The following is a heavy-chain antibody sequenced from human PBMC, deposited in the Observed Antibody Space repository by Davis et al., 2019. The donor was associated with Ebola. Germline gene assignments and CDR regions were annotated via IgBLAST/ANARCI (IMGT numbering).Heavy chain of an antibody. J-gene: IGHJ4*02. V-gene: IGHV1-3*01. D-gene: IGHD5-12*01. CDR1: GYTFTSYG. CDR2: INAGNGNT. Sequence: ASVKVSCKASGYTFTSYGISWVRQAPGQRLKWMGWINAGNGNTKYSQKFQGRVTITRDTSASTAYMELSSLRSEDTAVYYCARIRATIGFFDYWGQGTLVTVSS. CDR3: ARIRATIGFFDY.